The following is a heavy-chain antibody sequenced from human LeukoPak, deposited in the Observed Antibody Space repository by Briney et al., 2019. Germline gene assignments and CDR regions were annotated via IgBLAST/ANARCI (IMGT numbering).Heavy chain of an antibody. CDR1: GVSISRYY. CDR2: IYTSGST. D-gene: IGHD4-17*01. J-gene: IGHJ5*02. V-gene: IGHV4-4*07. Sequence: PSETLSLTCTVSGVSISRYYWSWIRQPAGKGLEWIGRIYTSGSTHYNPSLKSRVTMSVDTSKNQFSLKLSSVAAADTAVYYCARGPLTVTRGFDPWGQGTLVTVSS. CDR3: ARGPLTVTRGFDP.